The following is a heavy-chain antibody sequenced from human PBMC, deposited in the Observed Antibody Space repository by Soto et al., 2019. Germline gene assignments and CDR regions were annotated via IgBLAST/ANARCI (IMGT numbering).Heavy chain of an antibody. D-gene: IGHD4-17*01. CDR2: ISGSGGST. Sequence: EVQLLESGGGLVQPGGSLRLSCAASGFTFSSYAMSWVRQAPGKGLEWVSAISGSGGSTYYADSVKGRFTISRDNSKNTLYRQMNSLRAEDTAVYYCAKAPFGDYGGYYGMDVWGQGTTVTVSS. J-gene: IGHJ6*02. CDR3: AKAPFGDYGGYYGMDV. V-gene: IGHV3-23*01. CDR1: GFTFSSYA.